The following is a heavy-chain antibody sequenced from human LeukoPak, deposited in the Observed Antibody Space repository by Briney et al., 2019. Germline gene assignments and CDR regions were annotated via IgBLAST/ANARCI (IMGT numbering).Heavy chain of an antibody. CDR2: VKEDGSEQ. V-gene: IGHV3-7*01. CDR1: GFTFSNYA. J-gene: IGHJ4*02. CDR3: TRQPTTLDGSKFMSTDH. Sequence: GGSLRLSCAASGFTFSNYALHWVRQAPGKGLEWVASVKEDGSEQYYVDPVRGRFIISRDNAKNSLYLQMSSLRAEDTAVYYCTRQPTTLDGSKFMSTDHWGQGTLVTVSS. D-gene: IGHD5/OR15-5a*01.